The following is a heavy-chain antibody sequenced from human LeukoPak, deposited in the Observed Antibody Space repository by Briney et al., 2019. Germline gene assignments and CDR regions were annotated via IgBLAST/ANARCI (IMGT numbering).Heavy chain of an antibody. CDR1: GGSISSYY. CDR3: ARGFYGSGSYSHYYYYGMDV. Sequence: SETLSLTCTVSGGSISSYYWSWIRQPAGKGLEWIGRIYTSGSTNYNPSLKSRVTMSVDTSKNQFSLKLSSVTAADTAVYYCARGFYGSGSYSHYYYYGMDVWGQGTTVTVSS. D-gene: IGHD3-10*01. V-gene: IGHV4-4*07. J-gene: IGHJ6*02. CDR2: IYTSGST.